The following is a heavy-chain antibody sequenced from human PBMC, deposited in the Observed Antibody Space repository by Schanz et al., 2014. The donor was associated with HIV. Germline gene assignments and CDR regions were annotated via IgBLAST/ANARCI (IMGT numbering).Heavy chain of an antibody. CDR2: IWYDGSNK. Sequence: QVQLVESGGGVVQPGRSLRLSCAASGFTFSSYGMHWVRQAPGKGLEWVAVIWYDGSNKYYADSVKGRFTISRDNSKKTLYLQMNSLRAEDTAVYYCARDGSSGWQDPFDYWGQGTLVTVSS. V-gene: IGHV3-33*01. J-gene: IGHJ4*02. CDR3: ARDGSSGWQDPFDY. D-gene: IGHD6-19*01. CDR1: GFTFSSYG.